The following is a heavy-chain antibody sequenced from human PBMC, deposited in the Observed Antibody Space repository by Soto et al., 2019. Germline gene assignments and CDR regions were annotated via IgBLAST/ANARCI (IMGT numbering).Heavy chain of an antibody. CDR2: ISWNSGSI. Sequence: EVQLVESGGGLVQPGRSLRLSCAASGFTFDDYAMHWVRQAPGKGLEWVSGISWNSGSIGYADSVKGRFTISRDNAKNSLYLQMNSLRAEDTALHYCAKGNYDSSGYYWIDYWGQGTLVTVSS. J-gene: IGHJ4*02. D-gene: IGHD3-22*01. CDR3: AKGNYDSSGYYWIDY. CDR1: GFTFDDYA. V-gene: IGHV3-9*01.